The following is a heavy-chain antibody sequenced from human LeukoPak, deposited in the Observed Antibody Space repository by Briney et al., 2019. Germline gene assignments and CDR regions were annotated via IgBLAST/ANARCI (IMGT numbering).Heavy chain of an antibody. CDR3: ARVHRDGGSYRYYFDY. CDR1: GGSISSSSYY. V-gene: IGHV4-39*07. D-gene: IGHD1-26*01. J-gene: IGHJ4*02. CDR2: IYYSGST. Sequence: NSSETLSLTCTVSGGSISSSSYYWGWIRQPPGKGLEWIGSIYYSGSTYYNPSLKSRVTISVDTSKNQFSLKLSSVTAADTAVYYCARVHRDGGSYRYYFDYWGQGTLVTVSS.